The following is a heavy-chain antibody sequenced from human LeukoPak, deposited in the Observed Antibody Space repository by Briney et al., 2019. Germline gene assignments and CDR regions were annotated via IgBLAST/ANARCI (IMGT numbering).Heavy chain of an antibody. J-gene: IGHJ6*02. CDR1: GYTFTSYA. D-gene: IGHD3-22*01. V-gene: IGHV1-3*01. Sequence: GASVKVSCKASGYTFTSYAMHWVRQAPGQRLEWMGWINAGNGNTKYSQKFQGRVTITRDTSASTAYMELSSLRSEDTAVYYCARRIYPYYDSSGYYSDYYGMDVWGQGTTVTVSS. CDR2: INAGNGNT. CDR3: ARRIYPYYDSSGYYSDYYGMDV.